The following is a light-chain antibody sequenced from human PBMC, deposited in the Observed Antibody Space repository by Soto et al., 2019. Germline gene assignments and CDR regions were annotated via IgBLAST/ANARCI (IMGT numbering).Light chain of an antibody. J-gene: IGLJ2*01. Sequence: SYELTQPPSVSVAPGRTATISCGGNNVETKSVHWFQQRPGQAPVLVIYDDSDRPSGIPDRFSGSKSGNTATLTISRVEAGDEADYYCQVWDSSSYHQVFGGGTKLTVL. V-gene: IGLV3-21*02. CDR3: QVWDSSSYHQV. CDR2: DDS. CDR1: NVETKS.